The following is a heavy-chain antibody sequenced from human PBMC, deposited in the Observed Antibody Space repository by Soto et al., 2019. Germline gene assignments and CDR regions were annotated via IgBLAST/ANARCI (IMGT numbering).Heavy chain of an antibody. CDR3: ARDALFSRSGKLDAFDT. J-gene: IGHJ3*02. CDR2: ISNSDGTT. V-gene: IGHV3-11*01. Sequence: QVQLVESGGDLVKPGGSLRLSCAASGFTFSAYYMSWIRQAPGKGLEWVSYISNSDGTTYYADSVKGRFTISRDNAKNSLYLQMNSLRAEDTAGYYCARDALFSRSGKLDAFDTWGQGTMVTVSS. D-gene: IGHD3-10*01. CDR1: GFTFSAYY.